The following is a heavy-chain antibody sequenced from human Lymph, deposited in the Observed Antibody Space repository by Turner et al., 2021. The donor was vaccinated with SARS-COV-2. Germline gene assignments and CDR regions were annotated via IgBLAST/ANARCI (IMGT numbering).Heavy chain of an antibody. D-gene: IGHD1-26*01. CDR1: GGPISSSSYY. J-gene: IGHJ1*01. V-gene: IGHV4-39*01. CDR3: GVGPTRWYFQH. CDR2: FFYSGST. Sequence: QLQLQESGPGLCKPSETLSRTCTVSGGPISSSSYYWGWIRQPPGKGLEWIGNFFYSGSTYYNPSLKSRVTISEDTSKNQFSLKLTSVTAADTAVYYCGVGPTRWYFQHWGQGTLVTVSS.